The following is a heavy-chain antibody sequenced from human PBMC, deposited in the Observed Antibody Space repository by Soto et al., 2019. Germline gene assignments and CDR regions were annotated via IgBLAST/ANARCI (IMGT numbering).Heavy chain of an antibody. CDR1: GFTVSSNY. CDR3: ARSDTVTDPYYYYYYYMDV. J-gene: IGHJ6*03. V-gene: IGHV3-66*01. Sequence: GGSLRLSCAASGFTVSSNYMSWVRQAPGKGLEWVSVIYSGGSTYYADSVKGRFTISRDNSKNTLYLQMNSLRAEDTAVYYCARSDTVTDPYYYYYYYMDVWGKGTTVTVSS. D-gene: IGHD4-17*01. CDR2: IYSGGST.